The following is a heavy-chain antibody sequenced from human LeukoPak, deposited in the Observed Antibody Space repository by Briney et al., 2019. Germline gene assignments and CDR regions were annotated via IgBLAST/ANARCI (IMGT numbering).Heavy chain of an antibody. Sequence: SETLSLTCTVSGGSVSSGSYYWSWIRQPPGKGLEWIGYIYYSGSTNYNPSLKSRVTISVDTSKNQFSLKLGSVTAADTAVYYCAREAIYDSSGYYHEPNFDYWGQGTLVTVSS. V-gene: IGHV4-61*01. CDR3: AREAIYDSSGYYHEPNFDY. D-gene: IGHD3-22*01. CDR2: IYYSGST. CDR1: GGSVSSGSYY. J-gene: IGHJ4*02.